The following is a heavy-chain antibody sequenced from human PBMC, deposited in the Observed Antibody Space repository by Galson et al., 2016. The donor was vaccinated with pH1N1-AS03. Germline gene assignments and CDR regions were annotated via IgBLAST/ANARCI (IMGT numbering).Heavy chain of an antibody. Sequence: SLRLSCAASGFTFSIYWMTWVRQTPGKGLEWVATIDPGGRGLYYADSLQGRFSISRDDAKNSLYLQMSSLRVDDTAVYYCARFGKNGWDLDSWGQGTLVNVSS. CDR1: GFTFSIYW. J-gene: IGHJ4*02. V-gene: IGHV3-7*03. CDR2: IDPGGRGL. CDR3: ARFGKNGWDLDS. D-gene: IGHD6-19*01.